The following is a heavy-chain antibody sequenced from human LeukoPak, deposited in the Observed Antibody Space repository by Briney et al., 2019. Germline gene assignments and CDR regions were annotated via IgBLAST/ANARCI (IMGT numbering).Heavy chain of an antibody. D-gene: IGHD2-2*01. CDR2: MYYSGSD. Sequence: SETLSLTCTVSGGSISSYYWGWIRQPPGKGLEWIGSMYYSGSDYYNPSLESRVTISVDTSNHQFSLKLTSVTAADTAVYYCARAQVVPAARPFDYWGQGTLVTVSS. J-gene: IGHJ4*02. CDR3: ARAQVVPAARPFDY. V-gene: IGHV4-39*01. CDR1: GGSISSYY.